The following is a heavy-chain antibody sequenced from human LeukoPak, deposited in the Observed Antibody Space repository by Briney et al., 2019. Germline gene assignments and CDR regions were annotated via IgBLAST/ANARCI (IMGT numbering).Heavy chain of an antibody. Sequence: PGRSLRLSRAASGFSFSNYAMHWVRQAPGKGLEWVAVISKDGGNTHYADSVKGRFTVSRDDSKNTLYLQMNSVRSDDTAVYHCAKIHATGWYDWFFDLSGRGSQVTVSS. V-gene: IGHV3-30-3*02. CDR2: ISKDGGNT. CDR1: GFSFSNYA. CDR3: AKIHATGWYDWFFDL. J-gene: IGHJ2*01. D-gene: IGHD6-19*01.